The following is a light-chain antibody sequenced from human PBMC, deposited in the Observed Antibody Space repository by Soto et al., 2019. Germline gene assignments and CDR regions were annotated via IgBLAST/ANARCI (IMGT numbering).Light chain of an antibody. J-gene: IGKJ4*01. V-gene: IGKV1D-13*01. CDR3: QQFNNYPLT. CDR2: DAS. Sequence: AIQLTQSPSPLSASVRDRVTITCRASQGFSSALAWYQQKLGKAPKLLIYDASSLESGVPSRFSGSGSGTDFTLTISSLQPEDFATYYCQQFNNYPLTFGGGTKVDIK. CDR1: QGFSSA.